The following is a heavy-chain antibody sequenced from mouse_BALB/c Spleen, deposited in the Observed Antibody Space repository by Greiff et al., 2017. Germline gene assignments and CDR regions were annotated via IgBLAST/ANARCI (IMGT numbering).Heavy chain of an antibody. CDR3: ARWGRDFDY. V-gene: IGHV14-1*02. D-gene: IGHD3-3*01. Sequence: VQLQQSGAELVRSGASVKLSCTASGFNIKDYYMHWVKQRPEQGLEWIGWIDPENGNTKYDPKFQGKATITADTSSNTAYLQLSSLTSEDTAVYYCARWGRDFDYWGQGTTLTVSS. CDR2: IDPENGNT. J-gene: IGHJ2*01. CDR1: GFNIKDYY.